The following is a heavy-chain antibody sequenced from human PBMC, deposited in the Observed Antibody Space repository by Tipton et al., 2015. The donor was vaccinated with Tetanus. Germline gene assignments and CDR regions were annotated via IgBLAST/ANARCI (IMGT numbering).Heavy chain of an antibody. V-gene: IGHV1-8*01. D-gene: IGHD3-22*01. CDR1: GYTFTSYD. CDR2: MNPNSGNT. Sequence: QVQLVQSGAEVKKPGASVKVSCKASGYTFTSYDIDWVRQATGQGLEWMGWMNPNSGNTGYAQKFQGRVTMTRNTSISTAYMELSSLRSEDTAVYYCARRVYDSEETRIDYWGQGTLVTVSS. CDR3: ARRVYDSEETRIDY. J-gene: IGHJ4*02.